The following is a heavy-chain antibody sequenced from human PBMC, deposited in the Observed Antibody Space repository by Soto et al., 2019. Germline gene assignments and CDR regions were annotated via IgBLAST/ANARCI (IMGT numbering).Heavy chain of an antibody. V-gene: IGHV3-23*01. Sequence: GGSLRLSCAASGFTFSSYAMSWVRQAPGKGLEWVSAISGSGGSTYYADSVKGRFTISRDNSTSTAYMELRSLRSDDTAVYYCARTPYYDILTGYGDYWGQGTLVTVSS. J-gene: IGHJ4*02. CDR2: ISGSGGST. CDR1: GFTFSSYA. CDR3: ARTPYYDILTGYGDY. D-gene: IGHD3-9*01.